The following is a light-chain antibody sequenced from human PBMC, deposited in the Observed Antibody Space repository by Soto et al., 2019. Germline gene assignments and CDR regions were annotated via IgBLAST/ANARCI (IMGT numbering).Light chain of an antibody. CDR1: QNIYNN. CDR2: AAS. CDR3: QQSYTTPT. Sequence: DIQLTQSPSSLSASVGDRVTIACRASQNIYNNLNWYQHKPGKAPNLLISAASTLQGGVPSRFSGSGSGTDFTLTVSSLQPEDFATYYWQQSYTTPTFGQGTKVETK. V-gene: IGKV1-39*01. J-gene: IGKJ1*01.